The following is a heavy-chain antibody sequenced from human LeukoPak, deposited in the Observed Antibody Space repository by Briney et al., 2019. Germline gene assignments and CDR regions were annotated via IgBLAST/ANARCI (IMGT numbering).Heavy chain of an antibody. CDR3: AKDGYYYDSSAYYVIYYFDS. D-gene: IGHD3-22*01. CDR1: GFTFSSHA. V-gene: IGHV3-23*01. CDR2: ISGSGGVT. J-gene: IGHJ4*02. Sequence: GGSLRLSCAASGFTFSSHAMSWVRQAPGKGLEWVSIISGSGGVTYYAGSVKGRFTISRDNSKNTLYLQMNSLRAEDTAVYYCAKDGYYYDSSAYYVIYYFDSWGQGTLVTVSS.